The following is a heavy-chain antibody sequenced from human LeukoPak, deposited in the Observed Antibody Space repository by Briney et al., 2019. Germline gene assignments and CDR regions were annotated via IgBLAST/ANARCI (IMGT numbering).Heavy chain of an antibody. CDR3: ARVGYDSSGRFDY. V-gene: IGHV3-11*04. CDR1: GFTFSDYY. Sequence: GGSLRLSCAASGFTFSDYYMSWVRQARGKGGEGVSYIISSGSLIHYAHSVKGRFIISRDNAKNSLYLQMNSLRAEDTAVYFCARVGYDSSGRFDYWGQGTLVTVSS. CDR2: IISSGSLI. D-gene: IGHD3-22*01. J-gene: IGHJ4*02.